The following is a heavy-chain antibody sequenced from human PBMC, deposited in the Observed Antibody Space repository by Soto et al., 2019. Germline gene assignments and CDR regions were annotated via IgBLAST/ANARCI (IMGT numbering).Heavy chain of an antibody. D-gene: IGHD6-13*01. CDR2: ISYDGSNK. CDR3: ARETAIAGSYFDY. V-gene: IGHV3-30*03. J-gene: IGHJ4*02. Sequence: GGSLRLSCAASGFTFSSYGMHWVRQAPGKGLEWVAVISYDGSNKYYADSVKGRFTISRDNAKKSLYLHMKSLRDEDTAVYYCARETAIAGSYFDYWGQGTLVTVSS. CDR1: GFTFSSYG.